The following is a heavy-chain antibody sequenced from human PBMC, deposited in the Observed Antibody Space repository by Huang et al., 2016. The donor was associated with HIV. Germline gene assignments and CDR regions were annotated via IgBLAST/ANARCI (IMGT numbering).Heavy chain of an antibody. CDR3: ATVDYYDTSGPQRGYFDN. D-gene: IGHD3-22*01. Sequence: QVQLVQSGAEVKKPGSSVKVSCKASGGSFRNFAIGWVRQAPGQGLGGMGGIIPTLGTANYAQKFQGRVTIIADESTSTADMELSSLRSEDTAVYYCATVDYYDTSGPQRGYFDNWGQGTLVTVSS. V-gene: IGHV1-69*01. J-gene: IGHJ4*02. CDR1: GGSFRNFA. CDR2: IIPTLGTA.